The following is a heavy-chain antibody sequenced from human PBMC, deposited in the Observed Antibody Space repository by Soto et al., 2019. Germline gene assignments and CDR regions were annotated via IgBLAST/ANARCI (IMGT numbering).Heavy chain of an antibody. V-gene: IGHV4-34*01. CDR3: AKPKLTEQHLRVFYFDY. CDR1: GGSFSGYY. D-gene: IGHD1-1*01. CDR2: INHSGST. Sequence: SETLSLTCAVYGGSFSGYYWSWIRQPPGKGLEWIGEINHSGSTNYNPSLKSRVTISVDTSKNQFSLKLSSVTAADTAVYYCAKPKLTEQHLRVFYFDYGGRGPLAPVSS. J-gene: IGHJ4*02.